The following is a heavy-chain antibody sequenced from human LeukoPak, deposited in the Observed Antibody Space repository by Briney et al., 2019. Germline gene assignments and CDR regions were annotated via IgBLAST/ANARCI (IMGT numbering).Heavy chain of an antibody. Sequence: GESLKISCKVSGDSFTKYWFNWVRQKPGKGLEWRGTIFPGDSDTRLSPSFQGQVTISADNATSTTSLQRNSLEDSDSAMYYCARRTYYGSGTYWYFDYWGQGTLVTVSS. J-gene: IGHJ4*02. CDR1: GDSFTKYW. D-gene: IGHD3-10*01. V-gene: IGHV5-51*01. CDR2: IFPGDSDT. CDR3: ARRTYYGSGTYWYFDY.